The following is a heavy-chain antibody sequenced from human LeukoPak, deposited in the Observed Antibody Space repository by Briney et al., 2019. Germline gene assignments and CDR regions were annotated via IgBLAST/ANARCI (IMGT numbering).Heavy chain of an antibody. CDR1: GGSISSYY. V-gene: IGHV4-4*07. CDR3: ASRGYCSSTSCWYYFDY. Sequence: SETLSLTCTVSGGSISSYYWSWIRQPAGKGLEWIGPIYTSGSTNYNPSLKSRVTMSVDTSKNQFSLKLSSVTAADTAVYYCASRGYCSSTSCWYYFDYWGQGTLVTVSS. J-gene: IGHJ4*02. D-gene: IGHD2-2*03. CDR2: IYTSGST.